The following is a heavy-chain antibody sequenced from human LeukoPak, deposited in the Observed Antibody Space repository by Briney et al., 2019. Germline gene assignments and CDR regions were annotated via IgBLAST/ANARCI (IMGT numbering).Heavy chain of an antibody. CDR1: GFTFSSYG. J-gene: IGHJ4*02. Sequence: GGSLRLSCAASGFTFSSYGMHWVRQAPGKGLEWVGRIKSKTDGGTTDYAAPVKGRFTISRDDSKNTLYLQMNSLKTEDTAVYYCTTDPATYYDYVWGSYRYRIWGQGTLVTVSS. V-gene: IGHV3-15*01. CDR3: TTDPATYYDYVWGSYRYRI. D-gene: IGHD3-16*02. CDR2: IKSKTDGGTT.